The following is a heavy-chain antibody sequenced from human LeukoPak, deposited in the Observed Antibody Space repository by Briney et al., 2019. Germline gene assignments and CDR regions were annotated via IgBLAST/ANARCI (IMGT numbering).Heavy chain of an antibody. D-gene: IGHD4-17*01. CDR1: GGTFSSYA. CDR3: ASTTTSPLWDFDY. V-gene: IGHV1-69*04. J-gene: IGHJ4*02. Sequence: ASVKVSCKASGGTFSSYAISWVRQAPGQGLEWMGRIIPILGIANYAQKFQGRVTITADKSTSTAYMELSSLRSEDTAVYYCASTTTSPLWDFDYWGQGTLDTVSS. CDR2: IIPILGIA.